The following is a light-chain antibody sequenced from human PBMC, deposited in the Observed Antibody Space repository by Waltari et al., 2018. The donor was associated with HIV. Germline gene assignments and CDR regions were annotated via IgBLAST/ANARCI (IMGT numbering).Light chain of an antibody. CDR3: QSYDTSLSGVV. J-gene: IGLJ3*02. Sequence: QSVLTQPPSLSGAPGQRVTISCTGSSSNIGTGYEVHWYQQLPGTPPKLLICGACNRPSGVPDRFSGSKSGTSASLAITGLQAEDEAVYYCQSYDTSLSGVVFGGGTKLTVL. CDR1: SSNIGTGYE. V-gene: IGLV1-40*01. CDR2: GAC.